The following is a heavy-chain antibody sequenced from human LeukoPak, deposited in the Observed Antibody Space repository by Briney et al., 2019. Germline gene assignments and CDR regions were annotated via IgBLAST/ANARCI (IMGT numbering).Heavy chain of an antibody. CDR3: ARAEDSLDAFDI. Sequence: SETLSLTCTVSGGSISSYYWSWIRQPPGKGLEWIGYIYYSGSTNYNPSLKSRVTISVDTSKNQFSLELSSVTAADTAVYYCARAEDSLDAFDIWGQGTMVTVSS. CDR2: IYYSGST. D-gene: IGHD1-14*01. CDR1: GGSISSYY. V-gene: IGHV4-59*01. J-gene: IGHJ3*02.